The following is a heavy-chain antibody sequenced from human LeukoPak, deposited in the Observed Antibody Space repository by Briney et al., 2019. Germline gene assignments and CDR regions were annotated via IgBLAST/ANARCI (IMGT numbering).Heavy chain of an antibody. CDR2: ISFSGST. V-gene: IGHV4-59*01. CDR3: ARGLGQLWSGYYTVDY. Sequence: SETLSLTRTVSGGSISTYYWSWIRQPPGKGLEWIGYISFSGSTNYNPSLKSRVTMSVDTSKNQFSLKLNSVTAADTAVYYCARGLGQLWSGYYTVDYWGQGTLVTVSS. CDR1: GGSISTYY. D-gene: IGHD3-3*01. J-gene: IGHJ4*02.